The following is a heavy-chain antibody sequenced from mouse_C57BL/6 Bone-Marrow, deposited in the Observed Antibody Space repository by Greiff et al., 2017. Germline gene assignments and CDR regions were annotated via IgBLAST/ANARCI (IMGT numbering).Heavy chain of an antibody. D-gene: IGHD2-14*01. V-gene: IGHV2-9-1*01. Sequence: VQLEQPGPGLVAPSQSLSITCNVSGFSLTSYSIRWVRQPPGKGLEWLGVIQTGGGTHYNSAPKSRLSISNDNSKSHASLKIHSLQTDDTARYYGARNWAYESSYGYLDVWGTGTTVTVSS. J-gene: IGHJ1*03. CDR3: ARNWAYESSYGYLDV. CDR1: GFSLTSYS. CDR2: IQTGGGT.